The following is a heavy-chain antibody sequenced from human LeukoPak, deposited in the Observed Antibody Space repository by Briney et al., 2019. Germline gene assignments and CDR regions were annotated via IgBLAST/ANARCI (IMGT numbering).Heavy chain of an antibody. V-gene: IGHV3-11*04. CDR1: GFTFSDYY. CDR3: AAPIDYYDSSGYRDY. J-gene: IGHJ4*02. CDR2: ISNSGSSI. D-gene: IGHD3-22*01. Sequence: PGGSLRLSCVASGFTFSDYYMSWIRQAPGKGLEWVSYISNSGSSIYYADSVKGRFTISRDNAKNSLYLQMNSLRAEDTAVYYCAAPIDYYDSSGYRDYWGQGTLVTVSS.